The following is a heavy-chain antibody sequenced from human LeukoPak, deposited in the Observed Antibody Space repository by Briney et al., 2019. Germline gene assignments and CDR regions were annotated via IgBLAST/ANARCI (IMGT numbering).Heavy chain of an antibody. Sequence: PGRSLRLSCTASGFTFGDYAMSWFRQAPGKGLEWVGFIRSKAYGGTTEYAASVKGRFTISRDDSKSIAYLQMNSLKTEDTAVYYCTTQAVADLFDCWGQGTLVTVSS. CDR3: TTQAVADLFDC. D-gene: IGHD6-19*01. CDR1: GFTFGDYA. V-gene: IGHV3-49*03. J-gene: IGHJ4*02. CDR2: IRSKAYGGTT.